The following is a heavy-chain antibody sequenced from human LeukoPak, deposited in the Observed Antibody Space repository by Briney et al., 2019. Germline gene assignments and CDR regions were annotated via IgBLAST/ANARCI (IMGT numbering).Heavy chain of an antibody. Sequence: SETLSLTCTLSGDSISSSSYYWGWIRQPPGKGLEWIGSTYYSGSTYYNPSLKSRVTISVDTSKNQFSLKLSSVTAADTAVYYCASLSGGSFDYWGQGTLVTVSS. J-gene: IGHJ4*02. V-gene: IGHV4-39*07. D-gene: IGHD4-23*01. CDR3: ASLSGGSFDY. CDR1: GDSISSSSYY. CDR2: TYYSGST.